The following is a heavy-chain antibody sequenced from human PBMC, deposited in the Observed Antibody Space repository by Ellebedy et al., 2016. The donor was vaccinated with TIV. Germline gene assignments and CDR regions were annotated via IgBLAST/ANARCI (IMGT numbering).Heavy chain of an antibody. CDR1: GFTLTNYW. V-gene: IGHV3-7*01. Sequence: GGSLRLSCTASGFTLTNYWMTWVRQAPGRGLEWVANINEDGTKKHYVDSVRGRFTISRDYAGNSLYLQMNSLAAEDTAVYYCARAIYSASYLWGRGTLVTVSS. CDR2: INEDGTKK. CDR3: ARAIYSASYL. J-gene: IGHJ2*01. D-gene: IGHD4-11*01.